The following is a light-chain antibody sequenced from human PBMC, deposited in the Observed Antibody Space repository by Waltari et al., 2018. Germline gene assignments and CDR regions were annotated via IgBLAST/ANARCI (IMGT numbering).Light chain of an antibody. J-gene: IGKJ4*01. V-gene: IGKV1-33*01. CDR1: QDISHY. CDR3: QQYDNVPR. Sequence: DIQMTQSPSSLSASVGDRVTITCHASQDISHYLNWYQQKRGRAPKLLCSDVSNLQRGVPSRCSGSGSGTDFTFTISSLQPEDIATYYCQQYDNVPRFGGGTKVEIK. CDR2: DVS.